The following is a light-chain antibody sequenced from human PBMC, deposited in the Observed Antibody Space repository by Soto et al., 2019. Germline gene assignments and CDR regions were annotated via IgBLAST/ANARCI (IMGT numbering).Light chain of an antibody. CDR3: SSYTSTSTRV. CDR1: SSDVGGYNY. CDR2: EVS. J-gene: IGLJ1*01. Sequence: QSVLTQPAFVSGSPGQSITISCTGTSSDVGGYNYVSWCQHPPGKAPKLMISEVSNRPSGVSNRFSGSKSGNTASLTISGLQAEDEADYYCSSYTSTSTRVFGTGTKLTVL. V-gene: IGLV2-14*01.